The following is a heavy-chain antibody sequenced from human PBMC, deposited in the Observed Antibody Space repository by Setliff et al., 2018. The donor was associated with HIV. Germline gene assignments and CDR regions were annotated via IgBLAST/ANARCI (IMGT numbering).Heavy chain of an antibody. CDR1: GGSISSGSYY. Sequence: SETLSLTCSVSGGSISSGSYYWSWIRQPAGKGLEWIGRIYNSGSTIYNPSLKSRVTLSLDTSKNQFSLKLSSVTAADTAMYYCARETIRSGHPSEAGFDFWGQGALVTVSS. J-gene: IGHJ4*02. CDR3: ARETIRSGHPSEAGFDF. V-gene: IGHV4-61*02. D-gene: IGHD6-19*01. CDR2: IYNSGST.